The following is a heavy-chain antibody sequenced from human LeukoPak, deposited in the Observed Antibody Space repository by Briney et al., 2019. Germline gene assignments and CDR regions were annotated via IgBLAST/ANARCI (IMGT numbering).Heavy chain of an antibody. CDR1: GFTFSSYA. CDR3: AKGGGITMIVVATDY. D-gene: IGHD3-22*01. CDR2: ISGSGGST. V-gene: IGHV3-23*01. J-gene: IGHJ4*02. Sequence: GGSLRLPCAASGFTFSSYAMSWVRQAPGKGLEWVSAISGSGGSTYYADSVKGRFTISRDNSKNTLYLQMNSLRAEDTAVYYCAKGGGITMIVVATDYWGQGTLVTVSS.